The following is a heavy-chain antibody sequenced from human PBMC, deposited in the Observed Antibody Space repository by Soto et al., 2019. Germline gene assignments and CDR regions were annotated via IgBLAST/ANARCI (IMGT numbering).Heavy chain of an antibody. V-gene: IGHV3-30*18. CDR2: ISYDGSNK. J-gene: IGHJ4*02. CDR3: ANLADYDILTGYLDY. CDR1: GFTFSSYG. Sequence: LRLSCAASGFTFSSYGMHWVRQAPGKGLEWVAVISYDGSNKYYADSVKGRFTISRDNSKNTLYLQMNSLRAEDTAVYYCANLADYDILTGYLDYWGQGTLVTVSS. D-gene: IGHD3-9*01.